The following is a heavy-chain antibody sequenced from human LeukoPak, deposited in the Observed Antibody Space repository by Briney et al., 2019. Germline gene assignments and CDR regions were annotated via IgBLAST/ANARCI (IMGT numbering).Heavy chain of an antibody. CDR1: GFTFSSYA. CDR3: GSETSVVRLRGESDY. V-gene: IGHV3-30*04. Sequence: GGSLRLSCAASGFTFSSYAMHWVRQAPGKGLEWMAVITYDRSNKYFADSVQGRFTISRDNSTNTLYLQLNSLRADDTAVYYCGSETSVVRLRGESDYWGEGTLVTVSS. D-gene: IGHD5-12*01. J-gene: IGHJ4*02. CDR2: ITYDRSNK.